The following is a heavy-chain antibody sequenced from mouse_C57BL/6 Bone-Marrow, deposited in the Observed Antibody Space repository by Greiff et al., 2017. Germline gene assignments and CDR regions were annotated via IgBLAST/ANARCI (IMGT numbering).Heavy chain of an antibody. Sequence: QVQLQQSGAELVKPGASVKISCKASGYAFSIYWMNWVKQRPGKGLEWIGQIYPGDGDTNYNGKFKGKATLTADKSSSTAYMQLSSLTSEDSAVYFCARGDGSSYDYFDYWGQGTTLTVSS. J-gene: IGHJ2*01. CDR3: ARGDGSSYDYFDY. CDR1: GYAFSIYW. V-gene: IGHV1-80*01. D-gene: IGHD1-1*01. CDR2: IYPGDGDT.